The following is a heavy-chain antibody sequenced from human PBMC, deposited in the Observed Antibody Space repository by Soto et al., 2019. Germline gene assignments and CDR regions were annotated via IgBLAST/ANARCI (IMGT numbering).Heavy chain of an antibody. CDR1: GYTFTSYA. CDR3: ARTYCGGDCYFDFDY. D-gene: IGHD2-21*02. V-gene: IGHV1-3*01. J-gene: IGHJ4*02. CDR2: INAGNGNT. Sequence: ASVKVSCKASGYTFTSYAMHWVRQAPGQRLEWMGWINAGNGNTKYSQKFQGRVTITRDTSASTAYMELSSLRSEDTAVYYCARTYCGGDCYFDFDYWGQGTLVTVSS.